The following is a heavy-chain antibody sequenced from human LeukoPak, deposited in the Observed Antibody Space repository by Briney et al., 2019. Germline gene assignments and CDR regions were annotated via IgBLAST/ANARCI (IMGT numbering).Heavy chain of an antibody. CDR3: ARVHRHTVTTDYYYYMDV. CDR2: INHSGST. CDR1: GGSFSGYY. V-gene: IGHV4-34*01. J-gene: IGHJ6*03. D-gene: IGHD4-17*01. Sequence: PSETLSLTCAVYGGSFSGYYWSWIRQPPGKGLEWIGEINHSGSTNYNLSLKSRVTISVDTSKNQFSLKLSSVTAADTAVYYCARVHRHTVTTDYYYYMDVWGKGTTVSVSS.